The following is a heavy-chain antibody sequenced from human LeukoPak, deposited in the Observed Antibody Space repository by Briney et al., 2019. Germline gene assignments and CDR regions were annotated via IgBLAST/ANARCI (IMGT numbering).Heavy chain of an antibody. D-gene: IGHD3-16*01. CDR3: ARDFLHLGG. Sequence: GGSLTLSCAASGLTFSSYWTHWVRQAPRNWMVWVSRINTVGSNTNHADSVKGRFTISRHNAKNTLYLQMSSLRAEDTAVYYCARDFLHLGGWGQGTMVTVSS. CDR2: INTVGSNT. CDR1: GLTFSSYW. J-gene: IGHJ3*01. V-gene: IGHV3-74*01.